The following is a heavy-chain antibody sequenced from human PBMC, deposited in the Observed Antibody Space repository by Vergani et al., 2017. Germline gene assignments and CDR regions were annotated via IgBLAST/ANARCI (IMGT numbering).Heavy chain of an antibody. J-gene: IGHJ3*02. CDR3: ASNYESSGYYTGDAFDI. Sequence: QVQLVQSGAEVKKPGSSVKVSCKASGGPFSSYAISWVRQAPGQGLEWMGGIIPIFGTANYAQKFQGRVTITADESTGTAYMELSSLRSEDTAVYYCASNYESSGYYTGDAFDIWGEGTMVTVSS. V-gene: IGHV1-69*01. CDR2: IIPIFGTA. CDR1: GGPFSSYA. D-gene: IGHD3-22*01.